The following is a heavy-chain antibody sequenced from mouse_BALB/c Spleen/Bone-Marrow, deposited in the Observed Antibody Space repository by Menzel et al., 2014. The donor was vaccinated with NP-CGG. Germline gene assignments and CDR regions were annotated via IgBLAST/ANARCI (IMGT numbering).Heavy chain of an antibody. CDR2: SRNKANDYTT. J-gene: IGHJ2*01. Sequence: EVKLMESGGGLVQPGGSLRLSCATSGFTFSDFYMEWVRRPPGKRLEWIAASRNKANDYTTEYSASVKGRFIVSRDTSQSILYLQMNALRAEDTAIYYCARAPGTWYFDYWGQGTILTVSP. V-gene: IGHV7-1*02. CDR1: GFTFSDFY. CDR3: ARAPGTWYFDY. D-gene: IGHD3-3*01.